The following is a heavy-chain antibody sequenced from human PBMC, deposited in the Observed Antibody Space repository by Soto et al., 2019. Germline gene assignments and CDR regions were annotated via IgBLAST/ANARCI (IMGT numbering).Heavy chain of an antibody. J-gene: IGHJ4*02. D-gene: IGHD6-6*01. Sequence: QLVQSGAEVKRPEASVKVSCRASGYTFTHYGISWVRQAPGHGLEWMGWISGYTGDTNYAQKFQGRVSVTTDTSTNTGYMELRSLRPDDTAMYYCARVVEFSSSPAEDYFDFWGQGTLVTVSS. CDR3: ARVVEFSSSPAEDYFDF. V-gene: IGHV1-18*01. CDR2: ISGYTGDT. CDR1: GYTFTHYG.